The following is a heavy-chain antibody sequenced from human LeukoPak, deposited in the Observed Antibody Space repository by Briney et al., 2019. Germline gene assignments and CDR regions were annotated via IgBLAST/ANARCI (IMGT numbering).Heavy chain of an antibody. Sequence: GGSLRLSCTASGFTFSSYWMSWVRQAPGKGLEWVANIKQDGSEKYYVDSVKGRFTISRDNAKNSLYLQMNSLRAEDTAVYYCAQGLEGFGGYCSGGSCYFSYWGQGTLVTVSS. CDR1: GFTFSSYW. D-gene: IGHD2-15*01. V-gene: IGHV3-7*01. CDR2: IKQDGSEK. J-gene: IGHJ4*02. CDR3: AQGLEGFGGYCSGGSCYFSY.